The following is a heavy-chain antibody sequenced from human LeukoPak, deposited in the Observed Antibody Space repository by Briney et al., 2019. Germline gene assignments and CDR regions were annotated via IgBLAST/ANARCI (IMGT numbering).Heavy chain of an antibody. D-gene: IGHD3-3*01. CDR3: ARVDFWSGGNY. Sequence: GGSLRLSCAASGFTFSNYWMSWVRQAPGKGLEWVANIKKDGSEIYYVDSVKGRFTISRDNAKNSLYLQMNSLRAEDTALHYCARVDFWSGGNYWGQGTLVTVSS. CDR2: IKKDGSEI. J-gene: IGHJ4*02. V-gene: IGHV3-7*01. CDR1: GFTFSNYW.